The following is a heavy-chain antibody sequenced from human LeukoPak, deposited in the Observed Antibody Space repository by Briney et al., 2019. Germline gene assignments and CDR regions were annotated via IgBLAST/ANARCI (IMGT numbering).Heavy chain of an antibody. CDR1: GFTVSSNY. V-gene: IGHV3-66*02. CDR3: TRALAFGGYLDC. CDR2: IYSSSTT. D-gene: IGHD3-16*01. Sequence: GGSLRLSCAASGFTVSSNYMNWVRQAPGKGLEWISVIYSSSTTYSSDYVKGRFTVSRDNSKNTLYLQMNSLRVEDTAVYYCTRALAFGGYLDCRGQGTLVTVSS. J-gene: IGHJ4*02.